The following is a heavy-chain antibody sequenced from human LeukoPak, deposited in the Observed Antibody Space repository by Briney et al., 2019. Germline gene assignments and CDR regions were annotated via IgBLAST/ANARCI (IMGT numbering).Heavy chain of an antibody. D-gene: IGHD6-13*01. Sequence: SETLSLTCTVSGYSISSGYYWGWLRQPTGKGLEWIGSIYHSGSTYYNPSLKSRVTISVDTSKNQFSLKLSSVTAADTAVYYCARADYSSTWSHDYYYMDVWGKGTTVTVSS. CDR3: ARADYSSTWSHDYYYMDV. CDR1: GYSISSGYY. V-gene: IGHV4-38-2*02. CDR2: IYHSGST. J-gene: IGHJ6*03.